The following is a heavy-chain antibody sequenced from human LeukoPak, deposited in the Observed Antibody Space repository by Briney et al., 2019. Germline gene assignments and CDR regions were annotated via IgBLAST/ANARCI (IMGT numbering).Heavy chain of an antibody. CDR1: GGTFSSYA. J-gene: IGHJ4*02. CDR2: IIPIFGTA. Sequence: SVKVSCKASGGTFSSYAISWVRQAPGQGLEWMGGIIPIFGTANYAQKFQGRVTITADESTSTAYMELSSLRSEDTAVYYCWLDTAMAPQRVDWGQGTLVTVSS. V-gene: IGHV1-69*13. D-gene: IGHD5-18*01. CDR3: WLDTAMAPQRVD.